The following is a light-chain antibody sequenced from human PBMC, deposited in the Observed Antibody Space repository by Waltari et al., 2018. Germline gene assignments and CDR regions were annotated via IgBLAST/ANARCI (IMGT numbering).Light chain of an antibody. V-gene: IGLV2-11*01. CDR1: SSDVGGYNY. CDR3: CSYAGSYTLVV. Sequence: QSALTQPRSVSGSPGQSVTIPCTGTSSDVGGYNYVSWYQQHPGKAPKLMIYDVSKRPSGVPDRFSGSKSGNTASLTISGLQAEDEADYYCCSYAGSYTLVVFGGGTKLTVL. CDR2: DVS. J-gene: IGLJ2*01.